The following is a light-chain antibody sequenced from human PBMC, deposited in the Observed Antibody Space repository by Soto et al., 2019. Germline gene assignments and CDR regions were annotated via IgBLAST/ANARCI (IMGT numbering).Light chain of an antibody. J-gene: IGLJ2*01. CDR1: SSDVGGYNY. CDR3: SSYGGSNTVV. V-gene: IGLV2-8*01. Sequence: QSALTQPPSASGSPGQSVTISCTGSSSDVGGYNYVSWYQQHPGKAPKRMIYEVSKRPSGVPDRLSGSKSGNTASLTVSGLQAEDEADYYCSSYGGSNTVVFGGGTKLTVL. CDR2: EVS.